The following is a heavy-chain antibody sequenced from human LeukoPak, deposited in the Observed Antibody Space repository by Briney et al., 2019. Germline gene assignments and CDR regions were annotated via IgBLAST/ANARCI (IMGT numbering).Heavy chain of an antibody. CDR2: ISSSSSYI. CDR1: GFTFSSYS. D-gene: IGHD3-3*01. J-gene: IGHJ6*03. CDR3: AREYYYFWSGYDYYYYYMDV. Sequence: GGPLRLSCAASGFTFSSYSMNWVRQAPRKGLEWVSSISSSSSYIYYADSVKGRFTISRDNAKNSLYLQMNSLRAEDTAVYYCAREYYYFWSGYDYYYYYMDVWGKGTTVTVSS. V-gene: IGHV3-21*01.